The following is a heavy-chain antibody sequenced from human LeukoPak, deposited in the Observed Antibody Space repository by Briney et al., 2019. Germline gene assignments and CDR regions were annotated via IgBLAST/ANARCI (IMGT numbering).Heavy chain of an antibody. CDR1: GYTLTELS. V-gene: IGHV1-24*01. J-gene: IGHJ6*02. CDR2: FDPEDGET. D-gene: IGHD2-15*01. CDR3: ATNTNCSGGSCYWNYYYYGMDV. Sequence: ASVKVSCKVSGYTLTELSMHWVRRAPGKGLEWMGGFDPEDGETIYAQKFQGRVTMTEDTSTDTAYMELSSLRSEDTAVYYCATNTNCSGGSCYWNYYYYGMDVWGQGTTVTVSS.